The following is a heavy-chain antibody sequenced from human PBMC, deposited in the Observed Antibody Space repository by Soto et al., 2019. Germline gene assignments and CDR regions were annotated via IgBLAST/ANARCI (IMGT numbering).Heavy chain of an antibody. Sequence: ASVKVSCKASGYTFTSYAMHWVRQAPGQRLEWMGWINAGNGNTKYSQKFQGRVTITRDTSASTAYMELSSLRSEDTAVYYCARDRTYYDFWSGYYDYYFDYWGQGTLVTVSS. CDR1: GYTFTSYA. V-gene: IGHV1-3*01. J-gene: IGHJ4*02. CDR3: ARDRTYYDFWSGYYDYYFDY. CDR2: INAGNGNT. D-gene: IGHD3-3*01.